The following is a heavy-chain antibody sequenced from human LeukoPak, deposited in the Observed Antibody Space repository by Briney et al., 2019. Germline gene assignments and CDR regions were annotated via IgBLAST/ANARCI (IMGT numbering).Heavy chain of an antibody. CDR1: GGSISSNSYY. J-gene: IGHJ4*02. CDR2: FYYSGNT. D-gene: IGHD6-13*01. Sequence: SETLSLTCTVSGGSISSNSYYWGWIRQPPGKGLEWIASFYYSGNTYYNPSLKSRVTISVDTSKNQFSLKLSSVTAADTAVYYCARDGRQLQYYFDYWGQGTLVTVSS. CDR3: ARDGRQLQYYFDY. V-gene: IGHV4-39*07.